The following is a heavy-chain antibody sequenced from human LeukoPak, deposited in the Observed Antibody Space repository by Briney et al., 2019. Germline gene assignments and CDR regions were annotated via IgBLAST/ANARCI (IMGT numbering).Heavy chain of an antibody. CDR3: ARDQYYDAFDI. CDR1: GGSISSSYY. J-gene: IGHJ3*02. V-gene: IGHV4-59*01. Sequence: PSETLSLTCTVSGGSISSSYYWSWIRQPPRKGLEWIGFIYYTGNTNYNPSLKSRVTISVDTSKNQVSLKLRSVTAADTAVYYCARDQYYDAFDIWGQGTVVIVSS. CDR2: IYYTGNT. D-gene: IGHD1-26*01.